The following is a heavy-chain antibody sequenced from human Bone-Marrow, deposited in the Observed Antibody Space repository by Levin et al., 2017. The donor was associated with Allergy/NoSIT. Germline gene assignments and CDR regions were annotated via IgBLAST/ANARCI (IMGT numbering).Heavy chain of an antibody. Sequence: GGSLRLSCKASGYTFTGYYLHWVRQAPGQGPEWMGWINPNSGGPNYAQKFQGRVTMTRDTSSSTAYMELSRLRSADTAVYYCARLSHYNDSCWGPATLVTVSS. J-gene: IGHJ4*02. CDR3: ARLSHYNDSC. V-gene: IGHV1-2*02. D-gene: IGHD3-22*01. CDR1: GYTFTGYY. CDR2: INPNSGGP.